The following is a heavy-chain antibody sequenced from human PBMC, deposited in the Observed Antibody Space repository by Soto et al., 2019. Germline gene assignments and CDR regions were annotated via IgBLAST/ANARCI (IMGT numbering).Heavy chain of an antibody. CDR2: IIPILGIA. CDR1: GGTFSSYT. V-gene: IGHV1-69*02. CDR3: ARVGSSGWYRGGISDFQH. D-gene: IGHD6-19*01. J-gene: IGHJ1*01. Sequence: QVQLVQSGAEVKKPGSSVKVSYKASGGTFSSYTISWVRQAPGQGLEWMGRIIPILGIANYAQKFQVRVTITADKSTSTAYMELSSLRSEDTAVYYCARVGSSGWYRGGISDFQHWGQGTLVTVSS.